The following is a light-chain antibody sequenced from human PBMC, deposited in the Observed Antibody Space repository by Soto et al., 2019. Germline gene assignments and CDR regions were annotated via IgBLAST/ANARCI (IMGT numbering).Light chain of an antibody. CDR3: TFSTTSSPYV. CDR2: EVS. CDR1: SSDIGAYNS. Sequence: QSALTQPASVSGSPGQSITISCTGTSSDIGAYNSVSWYQQHPGKAPKLMIYEVSNRPSGVSNRFSASKSGNTASLTISGLEDEDEADYYCTFSTTSSPYVFGTGTKLTVL. J-gene: IGLJ1*01. V-gene: IGLV2-14*01.